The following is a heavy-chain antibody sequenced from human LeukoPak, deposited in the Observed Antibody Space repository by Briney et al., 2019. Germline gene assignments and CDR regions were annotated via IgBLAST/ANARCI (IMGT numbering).Heavy chain of an antibody. CDR2: FDPEDGET. J-gene: IGHJ4*02. Sequence: ASVKVSCKVSGYTLTELSMHWVRQAPGKGLEWMGGFDPEDGETVYAQKFQGRVTMTEDTSTDTAYMELSSLRSEDTAVYYCASSLQTRFLEWLSPFDYWGQGTLVTVSS. CDR3: ASSLQTRFLEWLSPFDY. D-gene: IGHD3-3*01. V-gene: IGHV1-24*01. CDR1: GYTLTELS.